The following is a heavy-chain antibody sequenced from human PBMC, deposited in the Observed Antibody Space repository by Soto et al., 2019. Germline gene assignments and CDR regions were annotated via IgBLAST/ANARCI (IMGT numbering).Heavy chain of an antibody. CDR2: ISGSGGST. V-gene: IGHV3-23*01. J-gene: IGHJ6*02. D-gene: IGHD1-26*01. CDR3: AKAFLGANTFYYGMDV. CDR1: GFIFSSYA. Sequence: GGSLRLSCAASGFIFSSYAMSWVRQAPGKGLEWVSAISGSGGSTYYADSVKGRFTISRDNSKNTLSLQMNSLRTEDTAVFYCAKAFLGANTFYYGMDVWGQGTPVTVSS.